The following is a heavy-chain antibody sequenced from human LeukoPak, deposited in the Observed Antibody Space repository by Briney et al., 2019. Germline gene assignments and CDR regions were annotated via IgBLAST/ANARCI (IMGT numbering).Heavy chain of an antibody. V-gene: IGHV3-30-3*01. CDR2: ISYDGSNK. D-gene: IGHD6-19*01. CDR3: AREYDAVAGLYFDY. CDR1: GFTFSSYA. J-gene: IGHJ4*02. Sequence: GGSLRLSCAASGFTFSSYAMHWVRQAPGKGLEWVAVISYDGSNKYYADSVKGRFTISRDNSKNTLYLQMNSLRAEDTAVYYCAREYDAVAGLYFDYWGQGTLVTVSS.